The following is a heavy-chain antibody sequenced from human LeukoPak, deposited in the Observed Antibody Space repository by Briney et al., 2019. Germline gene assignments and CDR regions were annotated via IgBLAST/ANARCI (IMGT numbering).Heavy chain of an antibody. V-gene: IGHV3-30*18. D-gene: IGHD6-19*01. J-gene: IGHJ4*02. CDR3: AKVRWDNSGWYYLDD. CDR1: GFIFKDHN. Sequence: PGGSLRLSCAASGFIFKDHNMHWARQAPGKGLEWVAVITYDGSNKYYTDSVKGRFTISRDNSKSTLYLQMNSLRAEDTAVYYCAKVRWDNSGWYYLDDWGQGTLVTVSS. CDR2: ITYDGSNK.